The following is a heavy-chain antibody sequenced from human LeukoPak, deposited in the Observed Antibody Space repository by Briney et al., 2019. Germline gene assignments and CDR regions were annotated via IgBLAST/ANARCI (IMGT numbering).Heavy chain of an antibody. J-gene: IGHJ5*02. D-gene: IGHD2-21*01. CDR1: GGSITSGSYY. V-gene: IGHV4-61*02. Sequence: SETLSLTCTVSGGSITSGSYYWTWIRQSAGGGLEWIGRVYMNGHSNGNPSLESRVTISVDTSNNQFSLNLASVTAADTARYFCARGSCGVNCPKFNWLDTWGQGILVTVSS. CDR3: ARGSCGVNCPKFNWLDT. CDR2: VYMNGHS.